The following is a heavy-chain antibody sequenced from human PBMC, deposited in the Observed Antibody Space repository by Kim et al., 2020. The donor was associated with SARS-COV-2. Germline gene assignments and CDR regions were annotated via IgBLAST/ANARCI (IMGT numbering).Heavy chain of an antibody. CDR1: GDSVSSADNY. D-gene: IGHD1-7*01. CDR3: ARDRNSRDNFDS. CDR2: IYYSGIA. J-gene: IGHJ4*02. V-gene: IGHV4-61*08. Sequence: SETLSLTCTVSGDSVSSADNYWSWVRLPPGKGLEWIGYIYYSGIADYMPSLKSRVTMSLDTSKNQFSLRLSSVTAADTAVYYCARDRNSRDNFDSWGQGTLVTVSS.